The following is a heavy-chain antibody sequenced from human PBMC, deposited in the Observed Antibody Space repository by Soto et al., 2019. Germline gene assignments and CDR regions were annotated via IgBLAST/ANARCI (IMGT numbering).Heavy chain of an antibody. CDR1: GFTFSSYA. CDR2: ISYDGSNK. D-gene: IGHD1-7*01. Sequence: PGGSLRLSCAASGFTFSSYAMHWVRQAPGKGLEWVAVISYDGSNKYYADSVKGRFTISRDNSKNTLYLQMNSLRAEDTAVYYCATSRRNWNSKRPDSVRYYYGMDVWGQGTTVTVSS. V-gene: IGHV3-30-3*01. J-gene: IGHJ6*02. CDR3: ATSRRNWNSKRPDSVRYYYGMDV.